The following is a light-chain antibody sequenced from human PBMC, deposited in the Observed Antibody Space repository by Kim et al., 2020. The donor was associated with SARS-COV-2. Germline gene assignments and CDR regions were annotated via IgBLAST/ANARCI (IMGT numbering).Light chain of an antibody. CDR3: SSYGGSNNLV. Sequence: GQSVTISCKGTSSDVGGYNYVSWYQQHPGKAPKLMIYEVSKRPSGVPDRFSGSKSGNMASLTVSGLQAEDEADYYCSSYGGSNNLVFGGGTQLTVL. J-gene: IGLJ2*01. CDR2: EVS. CDR1: SSDVGGYNY. V-gene: IGLV2-8*01.